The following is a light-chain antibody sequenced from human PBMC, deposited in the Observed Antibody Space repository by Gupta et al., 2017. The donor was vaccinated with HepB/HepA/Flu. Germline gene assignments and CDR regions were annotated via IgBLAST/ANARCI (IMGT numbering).Light chain of an antibody. V-gene: IGKV4-1*01. CDR1: QSVFYSANNKNY. Sequence: DIVMTQSPDSLSVSLGERATLNCTSSQSVFYSANNKNYLAWYQSKPGQLPKLLMYWASTRDSGVPDRFSGSGSGTDFTLTVRSLQAEDAAIYYCLQALRTRLTFGGGTRLEI. J-gene: IGKJ4*01. CDR3: LQALRTRLT. CDR2: WAS.